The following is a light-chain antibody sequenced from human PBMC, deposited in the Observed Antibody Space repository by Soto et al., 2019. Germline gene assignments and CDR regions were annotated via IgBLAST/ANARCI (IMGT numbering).Light chain of an antibody. J-gene: IGKJ5*01. V-gene: IGKV3-11*01. Sequence: PGERATLSCRASQSVSTYVAWFRQRPGQAPRLLIYDASNRASGIPARISGSGSGTDFTLTISSLEPEDFAVYYCQQRSNWPITCGQGTRREIK. CDR1: QSVSTY. CDR3: QQRSNWPIT. CDR2: DAS.